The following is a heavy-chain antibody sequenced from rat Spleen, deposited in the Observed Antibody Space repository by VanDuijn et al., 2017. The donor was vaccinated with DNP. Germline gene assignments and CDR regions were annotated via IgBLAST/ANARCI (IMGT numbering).Heavy chain of an antibody. Sequence: EVQLQESGPGLVKPSQSLSLTCSVTGFSITNNYWGWIRKFPGNKMEYVGHISYSGSTTYNPSLKSRISITRDTSKNQFFLQLNSVTTEDTATYYCARFGGSSGDYWGQGVMVTVSS. V-gene: IGHV3-1*01. D-gene: IGHD4-3*01. CDR2: ISYSGST. J-gene: IGHJ2*01. CDR1: GFSITNNY. CDR3: ARFGGSSGDY.